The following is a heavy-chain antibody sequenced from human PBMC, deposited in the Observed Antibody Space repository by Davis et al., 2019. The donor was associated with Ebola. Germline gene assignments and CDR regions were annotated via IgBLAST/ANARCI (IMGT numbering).Heavy chain of an antibody. J-gene: IGHJ4*02. CDR2: IRHKSRSYST. CDR3: TSRSPPGSPKDYFES. V-gene: IGHV3-72*01. D-gene: IGHD3-10*01. Sequence: PGGSLRLSCVASGFTFSDHYMDWVRQAPGKGLEWVGRIRHKSRSYSTDYAASVRGRFTISRDDSKNSLYLQMDSLQTEDTAIYYCTSRSPPGSPKDYFESWGQGDMVTVSS. CDR1: GFTFSDHY.